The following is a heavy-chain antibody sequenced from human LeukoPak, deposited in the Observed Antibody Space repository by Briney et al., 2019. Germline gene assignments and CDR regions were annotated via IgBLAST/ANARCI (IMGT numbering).Heavy chain of an antibody. CDR1: GFAFSNFW. CDR3: ATSHDSAAND. J-gene: IGHJ4*02. Sequence: GGSLRLSCAASGFAFSNFWMSWVRQAPGKGPEWLANIRGDGGLKFYVDSVKGRFTISRDNAKNSLYLQLSGLRVEDSAVYYCATSHDSAANDWGQGTLVTVSS. V-gene: IGHV3-7*01. D-gene: IGHD3-22*01. CDR2: IRGDGGLK.